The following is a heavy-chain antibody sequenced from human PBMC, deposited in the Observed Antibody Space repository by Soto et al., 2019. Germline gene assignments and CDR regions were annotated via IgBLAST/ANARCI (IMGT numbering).Heavy chain of an antibody. V-gene: IGHV1-18*01. D-gene: IGHD2-2*03. Sequence: QVQLVQSGAEVKKPGASVKVSCKAAGYTFTSYGISWVRQAPGQGLEWMGWISAYNGNTNYAQKLQGRVTMTTDTSTSTAYMELRSLRSDDTAVYYCARDGVGYCISTSCLNWFDPWGQGTLVTVSS. J-gene: IGHJ5*02. CDR2: ISAYNGNT. CDR1: GYTFTSYG. CDR3: ARDGVGYCISTSCLNWFDP.